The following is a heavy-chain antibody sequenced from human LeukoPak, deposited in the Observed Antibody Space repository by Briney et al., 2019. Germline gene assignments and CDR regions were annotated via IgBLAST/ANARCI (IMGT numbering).Heavy chain of an antibody. J-gene: IGHJ4*02. CDR1: GFTFSSYA. D-gene: IGHD6-6*01. Sequence: GGSLRLSCAASGFTFSSYAMHWVRQAPGKGLEWVAVISYDGSNKYYADSVKGRFTISRDNSKNTLYLQMNSLRGEDTAVYYCAREHLGSSSDFDYWGQGTLVTVSS. V-gene: IGHV3-30-3*01. CDR2: ISYDGSNK. CDR3: AREHLGSSSDFDY.